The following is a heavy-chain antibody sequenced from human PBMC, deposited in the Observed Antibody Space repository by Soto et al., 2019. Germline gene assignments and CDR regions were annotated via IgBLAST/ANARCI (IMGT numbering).Heavy chain of an antibody. CDR3: AKAGCSSTSCYSNY. CDR1: GFTFSDYA. Sequence: GGSLRLSCAASGFTFSDYAMNWVRQAPGKGLEWVSGIRSDGSTYYAASVKGRFTISRDNPKNTLYLQMSSLSAGDTALYFCAKAGCSSTSCYSNYWGQGTLVTVSS. D-gene: IGHD2-2*02. V-gene: IGHV3-23*01. J-gene: IGHJ4*02. CDR2: IRSDGST.